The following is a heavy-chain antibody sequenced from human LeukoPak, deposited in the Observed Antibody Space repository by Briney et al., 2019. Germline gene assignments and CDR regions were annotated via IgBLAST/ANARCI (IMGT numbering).Heavy chain of an antibody. V-gene: IGHV3-23*01. CDR3: AKDSPPPYCSGGSCYTVFLRAFSRYFQH. D-gene: IGHD2-15*01. CDR2: ISGSGGST. CDR1: GFTFSSYA. J-gene: IGHJ1*01. Sequence: GGSLRLSCAASGFTFSSYAMSWVRQAPGKGLEWVSAISGSGGSTYYADSVKGRLTISRDNSKNTLYLQMNSLRAEDTAVYYCAKDSPPPYCSGGSCYTVFLRAFSRYFQHWGQGTLVTVSS.